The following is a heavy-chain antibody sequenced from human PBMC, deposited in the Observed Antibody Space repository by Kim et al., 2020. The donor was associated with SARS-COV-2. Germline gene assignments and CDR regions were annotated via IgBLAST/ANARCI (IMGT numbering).Heavy chain of an antibody. CDR3: ARDNRGWELLLAY. CDR2: IWYDGSNK. CDR1: GFTFSSYG. J-gene: IGHJ4*02. Sequence: GGSLRLSCAASGFTFSSYGMHWVRQASGKGLEWVAVIWYDGSNKYYADSVKGRFTISRDNSKNTLYLQMNSLRAEDTAVYYCARDNRGWELLLAYWGQGTLVTVSS. D-gene: IGHD1-26*01. V-gene: IGHV3-33*01.